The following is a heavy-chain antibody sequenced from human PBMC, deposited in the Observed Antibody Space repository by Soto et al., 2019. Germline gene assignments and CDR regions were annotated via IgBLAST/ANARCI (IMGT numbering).Heavy chain of an antibody. CDR2: TYYRSKWYN. V-gene: IGHV6-1*01. D-gene: IGHD3-16*02. Sequence: QTVSLTCAIFGDGVSSSSAACNWIRHSPSRGLEWLGRTYYRSKWYNDYAVSVKSRININPDTSKNQFSLQLNSVTPEDTAVYYCARVSAESPADYFHAMDVWGQGTKVTVYS. J-gene: IGHJ6*02. CDR1: GDGVSSSSAA. CDR3: ARVSAESPADYFHAMDV.